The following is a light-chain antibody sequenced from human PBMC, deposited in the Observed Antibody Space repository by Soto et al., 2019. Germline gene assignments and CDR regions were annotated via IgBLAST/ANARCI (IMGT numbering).Light chain of an antibody. Sequence: ETVLTQSPATLSLSPGERATLSCRASQSIRNFLAWYQQKPGQAPRRLIYDTSNRATGIPARFSGSGSGTDFNLTVSSLEPEDCAVYYCQQRSSGLDFGGGTKVEIK. CDR2: DTS. CDR3: QQRSSGLD. J-gene: IGKJ4*01. V-gene: IGKV3-11*01. CDR1: QSIRNF.